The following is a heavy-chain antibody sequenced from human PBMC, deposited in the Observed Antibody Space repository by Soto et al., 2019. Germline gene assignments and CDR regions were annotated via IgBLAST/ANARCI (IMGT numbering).Heavy chain of an antibody. CDR1: GFTFSSYA. V-gene: IGHV3-48*02. D-gene: IGHD2-2*01. CDR3: ARDPQYCTITSCHGKYGMDV. J-gene: IGHJ6*02. CDR2: ISTSGKTI. Sequence: EVQLVESGGGLVQPGGSLRLSCVASGFTFSSYAMNWVRQAPGQGLEWVSYISTSGKTIYYADSVKGRFTISRDNAKNSLYLQMTSLRDADTAVYYCARDPQYCTITSCHGKYGMDVWGQGTTVTVSS.